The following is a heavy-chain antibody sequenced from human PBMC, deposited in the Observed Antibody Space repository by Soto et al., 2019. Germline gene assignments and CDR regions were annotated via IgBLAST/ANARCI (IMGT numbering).Heavy chain of an antibody. D-gene: IGHD6-13*01. V-gene: IGHV5-10-1*01. CDR3: ARHAIGAIGSDSWFDP. CDR1: GYSFTNYC. Sequence: EVQLVQSGAEVKKPGESLRISCKGSGYSFTNYCINWVRQMPGKGLEWMGKIDPSDSYTNYSPSFQGHVTISADKSTSTAYLQWNILRASDTAMYYCARHAIGAIGSDSWFDPWGQGTLVTVSS. CDR2: IDPSDSYT. J-gene: IGHJ5*02.